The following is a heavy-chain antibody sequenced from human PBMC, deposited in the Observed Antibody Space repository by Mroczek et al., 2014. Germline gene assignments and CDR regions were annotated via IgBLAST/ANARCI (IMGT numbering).Heavy chain of an antibody. CDR1: GFTLGDYA. D-gene: IGHD3-3*01. V-gene: IGHV3-49*03. CDR3: RPFPFGVVIKGGYYFDY. CDR2: IRSKAYGGTT. Sequence: VQLVESGGGLVQPGRSLRLSCTASGFTLGDYAMSWFRQAPGKGLEWVGFIRSKAYGGTTEYAASVKGRFTISRDDSKSIAYLQMNSLKTEDTAVYYCRPFPFGVVIKGGYYFDYWGQGTLVTVSS. J-gene: IGHJ4*02.